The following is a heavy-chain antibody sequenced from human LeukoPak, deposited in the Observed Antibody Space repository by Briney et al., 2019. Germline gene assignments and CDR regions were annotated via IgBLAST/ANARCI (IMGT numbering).Heavy chain of an antibody. CDR2: INPNSGGT. CDR3: ARDPYCSSTSCYNDY. CDR1: GYTFTGYY. Sequence: ASVKVSCKASGYTFTGYYMHWARQAPGQGLEWMGWINPNSGGTNYAQKFQGRVTMTRDTSISTAYMELSRLRPDDTAVYYCARDPYCSSTSCYNDYWGQGTLVTVSS. J-gene: IGHJ4*02. D-gene: IGHD2-2*02. V-gene: IGHV1-2*02.